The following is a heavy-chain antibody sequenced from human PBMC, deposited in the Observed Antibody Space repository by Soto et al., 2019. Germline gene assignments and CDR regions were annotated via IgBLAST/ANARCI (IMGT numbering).Heavy chain of an antibody. CDR3: AKDGRGWVNHYNNFGY. V-gene: IGHV3-53*01. J-gene: IGHJ4*02. D-gene: IGHD3-10*01. Sequence: EVQLVESGGGLIQPGGSLKLSCAASGFTVGNNYMSWVRQAPGKGLEWVSLIYRTGTTKYEDSVKGRFTVSRDNVKNTLYLEMNSVRAEDTAVYYCAKDGRGWVNHYNNFGYWGQATLVTVSS. CDR2: IYRTGTT. CDR1: GFTVGNNY.